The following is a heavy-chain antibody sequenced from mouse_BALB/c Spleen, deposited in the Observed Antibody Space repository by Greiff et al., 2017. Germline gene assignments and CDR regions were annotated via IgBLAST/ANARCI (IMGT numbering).Heavy chain of an antibody. J-gene: IGHJ1*01. V-gene: IGHV1-63*01. CDR1: GYAFTNYW. CDR2: IYPGSGNT. D-gene: IGHD1-1*01. CDR3: ARLDTTVVDWYFDV. Sequence: VKLMESGAELVRPGTSVKISCKASGYAFTNYWLGWVKQRPGHGLEWIGDIYPGSGNTYYNEKFKGKATLTADKSSSTAYMQLSSLTSEDSAVYFCARLDTTVVDWYFDVWGAGTTVTVSS.